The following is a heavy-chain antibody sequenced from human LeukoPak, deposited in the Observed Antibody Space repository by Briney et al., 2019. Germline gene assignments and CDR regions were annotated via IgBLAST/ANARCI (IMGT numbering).Heavy chain of an antibody. CDR3: ARDYATGRSLYYYYYMDV. CDR1: GFTFSSYS. CDR2: ISSSSSYI. J-gene: IGHJ6*03. D-gene: IGHD1-1*01. V-gene: IGHV3-21*01. Sequence: GGSLRLSCAASGFTFSSYSMNWVRQAPGKGLEWVSSISSSSSYIYYADSVKGRFTISRDNAKNSLYLQMNSLRAEDTAVYYCARDYATGRSLYYYYYMDVWGKGTTVTVSS.